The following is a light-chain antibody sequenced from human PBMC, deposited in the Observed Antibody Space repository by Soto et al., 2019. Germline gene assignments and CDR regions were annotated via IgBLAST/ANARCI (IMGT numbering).Light chain of an antibody. CDR2: DAS. V-gene: IGKV3-11*01. CDR3: QQRSEWPRT. Sequence: EIVLTQSPATLYLSPGERATLSCRAIQSISSSLAWYQQKPGQAPRLLIYDASSRATGFPARFSGSGSGTDFTLTIGSLEPEDFAVYYCQQRSEWPRTFGQGTKVEIK. CDR1: QSISSS. J-gene: IGKJ1*01.